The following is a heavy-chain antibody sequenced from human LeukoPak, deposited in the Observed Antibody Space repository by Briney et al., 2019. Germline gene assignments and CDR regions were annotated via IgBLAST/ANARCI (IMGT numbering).Heavy chain of an antibody. CDR3: AREVWFGEFYYYYMDV. CDR2: IYTSGST. CDR1: GGSISSYY. D-gene: IGHD3-10*01. V-gene: IGHV4-4*07. Sequence: SETLSLTCTVSGGSISSYYWSWIRQPAGKGLEWIGRIYTSGSTNYSPSLKTRVTISVDRSKNQFSLKLSSVTASDTAVYYCAREVWFGEFYYYYMDVWGKGTTVTVSS. J-gene: IGHJ6*03.